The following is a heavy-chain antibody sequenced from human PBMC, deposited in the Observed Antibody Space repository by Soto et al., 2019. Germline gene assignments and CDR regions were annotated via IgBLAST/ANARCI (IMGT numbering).Heavy chain of an antibody. V-gene: IGHV3-30-3*01. Sequence: GGSLRLSCAASGFTFSSYAMHWVRQAPCKGLEWVAVISYDGSNKYYADSVKGRFTISRDNSKNTLYLQMNSLRAEDTAVYYCARDGYSSGWYLDYWGQGTLVTVSS. CDR3: ARDGYSSGWYLDY. CDR2: ISYDGSNK. CDR1: GFTFSSYA. J-gene: IGHJ4*02. D-gene: IGHD6-19*01.